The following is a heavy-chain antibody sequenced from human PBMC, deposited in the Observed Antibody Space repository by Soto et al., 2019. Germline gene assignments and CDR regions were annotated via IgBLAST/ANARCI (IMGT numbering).Heavy chain of an antibody. D-gene: IGHD2-8*02. J-gene: IGHJ4*02. CDR1: GGSIKSSIW. CDR2: VFHVGMT. CDR3: ARDKITGLFDY. V-gene: IGHV4-4*02. Sequence: PSETLALTCSVSGGSIKSSIWWSWVRQTPGKGLEWIGEVFHVGMTNYNPSLKSRATISVDKSENRFSLRLTSVTAADTAVYYCARDKITGLFDYWGQGTQVTVSS.